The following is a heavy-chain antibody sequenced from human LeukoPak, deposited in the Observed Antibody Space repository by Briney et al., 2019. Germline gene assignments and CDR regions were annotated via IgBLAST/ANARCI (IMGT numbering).Heavy chain of an antibody. D-gene: IGHD2-21*02. CDR2: ISGDGGST. V-gene: IGHV3-43*02. CDR1: GFTFDDYA. Sequence: GGSLRLSCAASGFTFDDYAMHWVRQAPGKGLEWVSLISGDGGSTYYADSVKGRFTISRDNSKNSLYLQMNSLRTEDTALYYCAKDVSGDRNAVYYYYYGMDVWGQGTTVTVSS. J-gene: IGHJ6*02. CDR3: AKDVSGDRNAVYYYYYGMDV.